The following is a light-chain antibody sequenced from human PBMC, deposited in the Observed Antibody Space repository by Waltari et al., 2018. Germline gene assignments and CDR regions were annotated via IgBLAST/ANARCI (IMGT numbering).Light chain of an antibody. CDR2: DRS. J-gene: IGKJ4*01. V-gene: IGKV3-15*01. CDR3: QQYNQWPLT. CDR1: HAVSTN. Sequence: ETVMTQSPATLSVSPGESVTLSCGASHAVSTNVAWYQHRPGQAPRLLLHDRSTRATDIPARFSGGGSGSDFTLTISNLQSEDFAEYYCQQYNQWPLTFGGGTKVEIK.